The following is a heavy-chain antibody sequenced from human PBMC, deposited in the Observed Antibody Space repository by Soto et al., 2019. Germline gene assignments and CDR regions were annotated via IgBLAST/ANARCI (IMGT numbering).Heavy chain of an antibody. Sequence: ASVKVSCKASGYTFTSYYMHWVRQAPGQGLEWMGIINPSGGSTSYAQKFQGRVTMTRDTSTSTVYMELSSLRSEDTAVYYCARDLQPAPEGPIWFGEVDYWGQGTLVTVSS. CDR2: INPSGGST. J-gene: IGHJ4*02. CDR1: GYTFTSYY. V-gene: IGHV1-46*03. CDR3: ARDLQPAPEGPIWFGEVDY. D-gene: IGHD3-10*01.